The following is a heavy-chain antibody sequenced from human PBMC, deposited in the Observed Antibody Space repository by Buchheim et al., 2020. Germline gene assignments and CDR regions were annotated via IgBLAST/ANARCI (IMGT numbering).Heavy chain of an antibody. CDR2: IKQDGSEK. D-gene: IGHD3-9*01. Sequence: EVQLVESGGGLVQPGGSLRLSCAASGFTFSSYWMSWVRRAPGKGLEWVANIKQDGSEKYYVDSVKGRFTISRDNAKNSLYLQRNSWGAKDTAVYYCAGVRYDVFTGFDYWGQGTL. J-gene: IGHJ4*02. CDR3: AGVRYDVFTGFDY. CDR1: GFTFSSYW. V-gene: IGHV3-7*01.